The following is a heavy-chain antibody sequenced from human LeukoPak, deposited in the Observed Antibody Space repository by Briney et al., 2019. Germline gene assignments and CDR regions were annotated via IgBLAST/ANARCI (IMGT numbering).Heavy chain of an antibody. CDR2: IYHSGST. Sequence: SETLSLTCAVSGGSISSGGYSWSWIRQPPGKGLEWIGYIYHSGSTYYNPSPKSRVTISVDRSKNQFSLKLSSVTAADTAVYYCAGKDYGDYENFDYWGQGTLVTVSS. D-gene: IGHD4-17*01. V-gene: IGHV4-30-2*01. CDR1: GGSISSGGYS. CDR3: AGKDYGDYENFDY. J-gene: IGHJ4*02.